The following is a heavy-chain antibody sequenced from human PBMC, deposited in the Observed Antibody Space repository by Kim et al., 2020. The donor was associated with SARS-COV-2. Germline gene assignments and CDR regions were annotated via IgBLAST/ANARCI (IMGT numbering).Heavy chain of an antibody. CDR1: GFTFSSYA. V-gene: IGHV3-23*01. CDR2: ISGSGGST. D-gene: IGHD3-10*01. CDR3: AKAFSMGRGENLGDYFDY. J-gene: IGHJ4*02. Sequence: GGSLRLSCAASGFTFSSYAMSWVRQAPGKGLEWVSVISGSGGSTYYADSVKGRFTISRDNSKNTLYLQMNSLRAEDTAVYYCAKAFSMGRGENLGDYFDYWGQGTLVTVSS.